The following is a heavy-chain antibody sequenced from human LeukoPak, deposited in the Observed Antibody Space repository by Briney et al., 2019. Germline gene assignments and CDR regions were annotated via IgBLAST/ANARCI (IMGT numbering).Heavy chain of an antibody. D-gene: IGHD3-16*01. J-gene: IGHJ6*02. CDR2: ISSSYSGV. CDR3: ARGGGLDV. CDR1: GFSFSDYG. V-gene: IGHV3-21*04. Sequence: GGSLRLSCAASGFSFSDYGMTWVRQAPGKGLEWVSYISSSYSGVDYVDSVKGRFTISRDNAKNSLYLQMSNLRAEDTAVYFCARGGGLDVWGQGATVTVSS.